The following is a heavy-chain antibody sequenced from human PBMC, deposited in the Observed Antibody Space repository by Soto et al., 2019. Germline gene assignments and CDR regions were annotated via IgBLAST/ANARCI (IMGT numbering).Heavy chain of an antibody. CDR1: GFRFRTYS. CDR2: ISTTNDYI. J-gene: IGHJ4*02. Sequence: EVQLVESGGGLVKPGGSLGLSCAASGFRFRTYSMNWVRQAPGKGLEWVASISTTNDYIYYADSVRGRFTKSRDNAKNSLFLQMNSLRAEDTAVYYCTRDPVPDSSGYFPFDYWGQGTLVTVSS. D-gene: IGHD3-22*01. V-gene: IGHV3-21*01. CDR3: TRDPVPDSSGYFPFDY.